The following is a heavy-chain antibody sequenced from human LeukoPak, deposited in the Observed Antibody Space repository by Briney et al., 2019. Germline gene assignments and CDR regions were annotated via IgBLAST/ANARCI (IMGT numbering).Heavy chain of an antibody. V-gene: IGHV4-39*07. CDR3: GAAGSIYQCFDP. Sequence: SETLSLTCTVSGDSITSSSYYWGWIRQPPGNGLEWIGSFQYSGTTYSNPSLKSRLAMPVDTPKNQFSLTLTSVTAADTAVYYCGAAGSIYQCFDPWGQGTLVTVSS. CDR2: FQYSGTT. CDR1: GDSITSSSYY. J-gene: IGHJ5*02. D-gene: IGHD3-10*01.